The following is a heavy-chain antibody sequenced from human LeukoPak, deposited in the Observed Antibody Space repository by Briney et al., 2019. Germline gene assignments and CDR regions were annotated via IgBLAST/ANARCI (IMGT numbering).Heavy chain of an antibody. V-gene: IGHV1-18*04. CDR1: GYTFTGYY. CDR2: ISAYNGNT. CDR3: AKDGYSYYFDY. J-gene: IGHJ4*02. Sequence: EASVKVSCKASGYTFTGYYIHWVRQAPGQGLEWMGWISAYNGNTNYAQKLQGRVTMTTDTSTSTAYMELRSLRSDDTAVYYCAKDGYSYYFDYWGQGTLVTVSS. D-gene: IGHD5-18*01.